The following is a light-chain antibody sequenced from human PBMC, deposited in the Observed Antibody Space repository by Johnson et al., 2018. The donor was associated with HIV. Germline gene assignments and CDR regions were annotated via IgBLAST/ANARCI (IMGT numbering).Light chain of an antibody. V-gene: IGLV1-51*01. CDR3: GTWDSSRRAYV. CDR1: SSNIGRNY. Sequence: QSVLTQPPSVSAAPGQKVTISCSGRSSNIGRNYVSWYQHLPGTAPKVLIYDNDKRPSGIPDRFSGSKSGTSATLGITGLQTGDAADYYCGTWDSSRRAYVFGTGTKVTVL. CDR2: DND. J-gene: IGLJ1*01.